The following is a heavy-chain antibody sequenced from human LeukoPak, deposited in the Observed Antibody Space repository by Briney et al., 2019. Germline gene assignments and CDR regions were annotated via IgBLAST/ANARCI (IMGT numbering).Heavy chain of an antibody. CDR1: GGSFSGYY. D-gene: IGHD3-16*02. Sequence: SETLSLTCAVYGGSFSGYYWSWIRQPPGKGLEWIGEINHSGSTNYNPSLKSRVTISVDTSKNQFSLKLSSVTAADTAVYYCARGLGASVIRYYYYMDVWGKGTTVTVSS. CDR2: INHSGST. CDR3: ARGLGASVIRYYYYMDV. V-gene: IGHV4-34*01. J-gene: IGHJ6*03.